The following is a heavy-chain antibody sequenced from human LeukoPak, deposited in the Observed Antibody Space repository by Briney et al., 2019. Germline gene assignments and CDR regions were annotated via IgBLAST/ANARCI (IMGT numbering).Heavy chain of an antibody. D-gene: IGHD3-10*01. CDR1: GFTFDDYA. CDR3: ARDSGAYHFDY. Sequence: GGSLRLSCAASGFTFDDYAMHWVRQAPGKGLEWVSGVTWNSGSIDYADSVKGRFTISRDNAKNSLYLQMNSLRAEDTALYYCARDSGAYHFDYWGQGTLVTVPS. J-gene: IGHJ4*02. V-gene: IGHV3-9*01. CDR2: VTWNSGSI.